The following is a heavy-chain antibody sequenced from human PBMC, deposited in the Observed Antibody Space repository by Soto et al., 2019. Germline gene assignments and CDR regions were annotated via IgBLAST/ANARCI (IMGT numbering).Heavy chain of an antibody. D-gene: IGHD3-10*01. CDR1: GFTFSSYA. CDR3: ANDLKVKGSGSYYPHNLDLFAI. J-gene: IGHJ3*02. Sequence: PGGSLRLSCAASGFTFSSYAMSWVRQAPGKGLEWVSAISGSGTSSYYADSVKGRFTISRDNSKNTLYLQMNSLRVEDTAVYYCANDLKVKGSGSYYPHNLDLFAIWAQGTMVT. CDR2: ISGSGTSS. V-gene: IGHV3-23*01.